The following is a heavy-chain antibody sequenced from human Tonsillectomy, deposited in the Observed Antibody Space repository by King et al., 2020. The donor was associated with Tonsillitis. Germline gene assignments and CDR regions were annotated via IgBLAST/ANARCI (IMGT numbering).Heavy chain of an antibody. V-gene: IGHV1-2*04. CDR3: ARGNDFWSGYYVGWFDP. D-gene: IGHD3-3*01. CDR2: INPNSGGT. J-gene: IGHJ5*02. CDR1: GYTFTGYY. Sequence: VQLVESGAEVKKPGASVKVSCKASGYTFTGYYMHWVRQAPGQGLEWMGWINPNSGGTNYAQKFQGWVTKTRDTSISTAYMELSRLRSDDTAVYYCARGNDFWSGYYVGWFDPWGQGTLVTVSS.